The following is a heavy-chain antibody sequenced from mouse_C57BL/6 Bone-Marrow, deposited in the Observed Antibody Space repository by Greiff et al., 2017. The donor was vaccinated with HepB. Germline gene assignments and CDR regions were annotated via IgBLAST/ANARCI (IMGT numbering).Heavy chain of an antibody. CDR1: GYTFTEYT. CDR2: FYPGSGSI. Sequence: QVHVKQSGAELVKPGASVKLSCKASGYTFTEYTIHWVKQRSGQGLEWIGWFYPGSGSIKYNEKFKDKATLTADKSSSTVYMELSRLTSEDSAVYFCARHEDYYGSSSGAMDYWGQGTSVTVSS. CDR3: ARHEDYYGSSSGAMDY. D-gene: IGHD1-1*01. J-gene: IGHJ4*01. V-gene: IGHV1-62-2*01.